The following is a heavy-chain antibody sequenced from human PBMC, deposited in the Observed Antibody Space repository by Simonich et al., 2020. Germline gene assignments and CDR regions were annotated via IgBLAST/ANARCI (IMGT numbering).Heavy chain of an antibody. V-gene: IGHV3-21*01. CDR3: ARDTSYYGSGSYYFDY. J-gene: IGHJ4*02. D-gene: IGHD3-10*01. CDR2: ISSSSSYI. Sequence: GGGLVTPGGSLRLSCAASGFTFRSYSMNWVRQAPGKGLEWVSSISSSSSYIYYADSVKGRFTISRDNAKNSLYLQMNSLRAEDTAVYYCARDTSYYGSGSYYFDYWGQGTLVTVSS. CDR1: GFTFRSYS.